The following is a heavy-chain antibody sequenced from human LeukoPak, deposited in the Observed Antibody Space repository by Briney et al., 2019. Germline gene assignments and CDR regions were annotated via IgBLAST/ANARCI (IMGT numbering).Heavy chain of an antibody. CDR2: IGTAGDT. CDR1: GFTFSSYD. D-gene: IGHD3-22*01. J-gene: IGHJ6*02. CDR3: ARAGWYAVTMIVVVITYYYYGMDV. V-gene: IGHV3-13*01. Sequence: PGGSLRLSCAASGFTFSSYDMHWVRQATGKGLEWVSAIGTAGDTYYPGSVKGRFTISRENAKNSLYLQMNSLRAGDTAVYYCARAGWYAVTMIVVVITYYYYGMDVWGQGTTVTVSS.